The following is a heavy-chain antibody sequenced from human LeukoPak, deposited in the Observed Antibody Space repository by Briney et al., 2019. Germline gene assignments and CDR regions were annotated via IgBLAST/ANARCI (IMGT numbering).Heavy chain of an antibody. D-gene: IGHD3-10*01. J-gene: IGHJ3*02. CDR2: INHSGST. Sequence: SETLSLTCAVYGGSFSGYYWSWIRQPPGKGLEWIGEINHSGSTNYNPSLKSRVTISVDTSKNQFSLKLSSVTAADTAVYYCARVKNIPGGLDIWGQGTMVTVSS. CDR3: ARVKNIPGGLDI. V-gene: IGHV4-34*01. CDR1: GGSFSGYY.